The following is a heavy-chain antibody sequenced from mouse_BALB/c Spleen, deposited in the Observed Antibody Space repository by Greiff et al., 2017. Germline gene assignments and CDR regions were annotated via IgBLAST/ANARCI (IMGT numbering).Heavy chain of an antibody. J-gene: IGHJ3*01. V-gene: IGHV1S135*01. CDR2: IDPYNGGT. CDR3: ARRDSNSLLRAAWFAY. CDR1: GYSFTDYN. Sequence: EVKLVESGPELVKPGASVKVSCKASGYSFTDYNMYWVKQSHGKSLEWIGYIDPYNGGTSYNQKFKGKATLTVDKSSSTAFMHLNSLTSEDSAVYYCARRDSNSLLRAAWFAYWGQGTLVTVSA. D-gene: IGHD1-2*01.